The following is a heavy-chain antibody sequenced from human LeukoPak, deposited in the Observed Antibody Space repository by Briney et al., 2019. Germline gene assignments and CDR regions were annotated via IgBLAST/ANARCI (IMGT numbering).Heavy chain of an antibody. J-gene: IGHJ4*02. D-gene: IGHD3-3*01. CDR2: IYYSGST. V-gene: IGHV4-30-4*01. CDR1: GGSITSDNYY. CDR3: ARQYYDSWSGYYYFDY. Sequence: SETLSLTCTVSGGSITSDNYYWSWICQPPGKGLEWIGHIYYSGSTYYNPSLKSRVTISVDTSKNQFSLKLNSATAADTAVYYCARQYYDSWSGYYYFDYWGQGTLVTVSS.